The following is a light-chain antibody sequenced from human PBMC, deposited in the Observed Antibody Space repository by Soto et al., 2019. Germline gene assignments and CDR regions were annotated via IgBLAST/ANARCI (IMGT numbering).Light chain of an antibody. CDR1: QSLVYVNGDTY. CDR3: MQGTHWPYT. Sequence: DVVMTQSPLSLPVTLGQPASISCRSSQSLVYVNGDTYLDWFQHRPGQSPRRLIYMVSNRDSGVPDRFSGSGSGPDFTLKISRVEAEDVGVYYCMQGTHWPYTFGQGTKLEIK. J-gene: IGKJ2*01. V-gene: IGKV2-30*01. CDR2: MVS.